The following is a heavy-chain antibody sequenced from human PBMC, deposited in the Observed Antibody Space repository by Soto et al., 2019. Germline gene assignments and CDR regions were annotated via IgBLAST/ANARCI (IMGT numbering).Heavy chain of an antibody. CDR2: IYYSGST. J-gene: IGHJ4*02. Sequence: PSETLSLTCTVSGGSISSSSYYWGWIRQPPGKGLEWIGSIYYSGSTYYNPSLKSRVTISVDTSKNQFSLKLSSVTAADTAVYYCANTYYDYIWGSYRYGQFDYWGQGNLVTVSS. CDR3: ANTYYDYIWGSYRYGQFDY. V-gene: IGHV4-39*01. CDR1: GGSISSSSYY. D-gene: IGHD3-16*02.